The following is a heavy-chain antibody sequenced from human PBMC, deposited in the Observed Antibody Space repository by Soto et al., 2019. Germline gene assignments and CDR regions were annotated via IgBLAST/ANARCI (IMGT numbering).Heavy chain of an antibody. V-gene: IGHV3-20*04. J-gene: IGHJ2*01. CDR2: INWSSSTI. CDR1: GFAFDDYG. Sequence: GGSLRLSCAASGFAFDDYGMSWVRQAPGKGLEWVCSINWSSSTIYYADSVKGRFTISRDNAKNSLYLQMNSLRAEDTAVYYCARDAAYGDSAYWYFDLWGRGTLVTV. CDR3: ARDAAYGDSAYWYFDL. D-gene: IGHD4-17*01.